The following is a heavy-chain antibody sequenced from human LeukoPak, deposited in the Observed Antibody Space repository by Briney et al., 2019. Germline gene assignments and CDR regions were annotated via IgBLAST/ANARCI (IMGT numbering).Heavy chain of an antibody. CDR1: RFNFSDHY. CDR2: ISSGGTIT. V-gene: IGHV3-11*01. CDR3: ARHHEYERNSYGMDA. D-gene: IGHD3-16*01. J-gene: IGHJ6*02. Sequence: GGSLRLSCVASRFNFSDHYMSWIRQAPGKVLEWVSYISSGGTITYHADSVKGRFTVSRDNHKKSLYLQMNSLRGEDTAVYYCARHHEYERNSYGMDAWGQGTTVTVSS.